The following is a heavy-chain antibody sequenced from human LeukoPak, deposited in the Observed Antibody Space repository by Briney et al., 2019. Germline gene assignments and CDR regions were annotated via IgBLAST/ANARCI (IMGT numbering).Heavy chain of an antibody. D-gene: IGHD2-8*01. CDR1: GFTFSSYA. CDR2: ISGSGGST. Sequence: GGSLRVSCAASGFTFSSYAMSWVRQAPGKGLEWVSAISGSGGSTYYADSVKGRFTISRDNSKNTLYLQMNSLRAEDTAVYYCAKDSDCTNGVCYYAFDIWGQGTMVTVSS. J-gene: IGHJ3*02. CDR3: AKDSDCTNGVCYYAFDI. V-gene: IGHV3-23*01.